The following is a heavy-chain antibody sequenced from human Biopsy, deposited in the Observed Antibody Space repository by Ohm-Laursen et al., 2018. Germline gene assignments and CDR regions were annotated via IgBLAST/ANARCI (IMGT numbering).Heavy chain of an antibody. CDR1: AGSISNYY. V-gene: IGHV4-4*07. Sequence: SQTLSLTCPVSAGSISNYYWSWIRQPAGQGLEWIGRIYTSGSPNYNLSLESRVTMSVDTSKNQFSLNLRSVTAADTAVYYCARGTGRYYVYGAFDIWGQGTVVTVSS. CDR3: ARGTGRYYVYGAFDI. CDR2: IYTSGSP. D-gene: IGHD1-26*01. J-gene: IGHJ3*02.